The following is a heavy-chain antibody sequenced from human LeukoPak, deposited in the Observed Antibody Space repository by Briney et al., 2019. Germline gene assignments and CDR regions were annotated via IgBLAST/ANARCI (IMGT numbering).Heavy chain of an antibody. J-gene: IGHJ5*02. CDR2: ISGYNGHT. Sequence: GASVTVSCKASGYTFTNYGLSWVRQAPGQGLEWMGWISGYNGHTNYAQKVQGRVTMTTDTSTSTAYMELRSLRSDDTAVYYCARVLAAAGTPHNWFDPWGQGTLVTVSS. CDR3: ARVLAAAGTPHNWFDP. V-gene: IGHV1-18*01. D-gene: IGHD6-13*01. CDR1: GYTFTNYG.